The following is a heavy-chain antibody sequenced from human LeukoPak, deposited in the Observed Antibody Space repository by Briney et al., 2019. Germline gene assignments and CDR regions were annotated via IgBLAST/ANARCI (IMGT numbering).Heavy chain of an antibody. Sequence: GGSLRLSCAASGFTFSSYSMNWVRQAPGKGLEWVSSISSSSSYIYYADSVKGRFTISRDNAKNSLYLQMNSLRAEDTAVYYCARDPPPRITMIRGGWFDPWGQGTLVTVSS. CDR1: GFTFSSYS. CDR2: ISSSSSYI. D-gene: IGHD3-22*01. CDR3: ARDPPPRITMIRGGWFDP. J-gene: IGHJ5*02. V-gene: IGHV3-21*01.